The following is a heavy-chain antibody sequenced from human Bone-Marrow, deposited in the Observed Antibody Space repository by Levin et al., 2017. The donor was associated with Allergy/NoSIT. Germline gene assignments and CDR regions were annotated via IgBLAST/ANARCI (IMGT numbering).Heavy chain of an antibody. Sequence: HAGGSLRLSCGASGLTVRDNYMTWVRQAPGKGLEWVSVIYSGGPTFYAGSVKGRFTISRDNSKNTLYLQMNSLRVEDTGIYYCATTAPVYYYGMDVWGPGTTVTVSS. CDR2: IYSGGPT. CDR1: GLTVRDNY. D-gene: IGHD5-18*01. V-gene: IGHV3-53*01. J-gene: IGHJ6*02. CDR3: ATTAPVYYYGMDV.